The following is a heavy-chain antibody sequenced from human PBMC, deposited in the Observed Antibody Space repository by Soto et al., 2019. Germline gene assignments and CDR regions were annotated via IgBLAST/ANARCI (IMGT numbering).Heavy chain of an antibody. J-gene: IGHJ6*02. CDR2: IIPIFGTA. CDR1: GGTFSSYA. CDR3: ARGGVTTVTHVGGNYYYYGMDV. V-gene: IGHV1-69*01. Sequence: QVQLVQSGAEVKKPGSSVKVSCKASGGTFSSYAISWVGQAPGQGLEWMGGIIPIFGTANYAQKFQGRVKITADESTSTAYMELSSLRSEDTAVYYCARGGVTTVTHVGGNYYYYGMDVWGQGTTVTVSS. D-gene: IGHD4-17*01.